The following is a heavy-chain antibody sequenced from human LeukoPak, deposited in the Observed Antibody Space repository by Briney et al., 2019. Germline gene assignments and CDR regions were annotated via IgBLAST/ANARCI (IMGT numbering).Heavy chain of an antibody. CDR1: GGTFSSYA. CDR3: ARDASLRYFDWLLARDYYYGMDV. J-gene: IGHJ6*02. Sequence: SVKVSCKASGGTFSSYAISWVRQAPGQGLEWMGRIIPILGIANYAQKFQGRVTITADKSTSTAYMELSSLRSEDTAVYYCARDASLRYFDWLLARDYYYGMDVWGQGTTVTVSS. V-gene: IGHV1-69*04. CDR2: IIPILGIA. D-gene: IGHD3-9*01.